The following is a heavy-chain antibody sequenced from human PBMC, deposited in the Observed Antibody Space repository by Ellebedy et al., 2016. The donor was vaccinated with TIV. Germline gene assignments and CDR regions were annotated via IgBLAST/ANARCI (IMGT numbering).Heavy chain of an antibody. J-gene: IGHJ4*02. D-gene: IGHD3-3*01. CDR3: TPHPIRFVGDF. Sequence: GESLKISCAASGFTFNNYAMHWVRQAPGKGLEWVAAISVDGSYKYYADSVKGRFTISRDNSKNTLYLQRNGLKTEDTAVYFCTPHPIRFVGDFWGQGTLVTVSS. V-gene: IGHV3-30*03. CDR1: GFTFNNYA. CDR2: ISVDGSYK.